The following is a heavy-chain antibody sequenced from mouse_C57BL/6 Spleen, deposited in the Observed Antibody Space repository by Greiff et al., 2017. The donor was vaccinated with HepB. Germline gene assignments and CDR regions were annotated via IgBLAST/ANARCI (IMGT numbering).Heavy chain of an antibody. CDR1: GYTFTDYE. D-gene: IGHD2-5*01. CDR2: IDPETGGT. Sequence: QVQLQQSGAELVRPGASVTLSCKASGYTFTDYEMHWVKQTPVHGLEWIGAIDPETGGTAYNQKFKGKAILTADKSSSTAYMELRSLTSEDSAVYYCTREGGIYSNYPNWYFDVWGTGTTVTVSS. CDR3: TREGGIYSNYPNWYFDV. J-gene: IGHJ1*03. V-gene: IGHV1-15*01.